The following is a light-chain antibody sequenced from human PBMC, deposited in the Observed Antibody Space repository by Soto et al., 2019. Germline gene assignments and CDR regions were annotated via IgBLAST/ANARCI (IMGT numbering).Light chain of an antibody. CDR2: GAS. J-gene: IGKJ2*01. V-gene: IGKV3-20*01. CDR3: QHYGTSPKT. CDR1: QSVTSSY. Sequence: IVLTQSPGILSLSPGDRATLSCRASQSVTSSYLAWYQQNPGQAPRLLIYGASTRATGISDRFSGSGSGTDFTLTISRLEPEDFAVYYCQHYGTSPKTFGQGTKLEIK.